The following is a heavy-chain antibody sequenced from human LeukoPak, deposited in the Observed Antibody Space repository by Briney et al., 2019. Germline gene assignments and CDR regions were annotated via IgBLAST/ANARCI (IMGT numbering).Heavy chain of an antibody. D-gene: IGHD1-26*01. V-gene: IGHV3-15*01. CDR2: IKSKSYVGTT. Sequence: PGGSLRLSCAASGFTLIKAWMPWVRQGPGKGLEWVGRIKSKSYVGTTDYAAPVKGRFTISRDDSKNTLYLQMNSLKTEDTAVYYCTTDPNQWESLSAVGYWGQGTRVTVSS. CDR3: TTDPNQWESLSAVGY. J-gene: IGHJ4*02. CDR1: GFTLIKAW.